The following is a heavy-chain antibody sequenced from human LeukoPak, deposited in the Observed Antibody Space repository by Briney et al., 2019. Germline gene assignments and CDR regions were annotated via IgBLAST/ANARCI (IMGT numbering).Heavy chain of an antibody. CDR3: ARDAPNYYYGSGSYFDY. CDR2: IYYSGSP. D-gene: IGHD3-10*01. V-gene: IGHV4-31*03. Sequence: SQTLSLTCTVSGGSISSGGYYWSWIRQHPGKGLEWIGYIYYSGSPYYTPSLKSRVTISVDTSKTQFSLKLSSVTAADTAVYYCARDAPNYYYGSGSYFDYWGQGTLVTVSS. J-gene: IGHJ4*02. CDR1: GGSISSGGYY.